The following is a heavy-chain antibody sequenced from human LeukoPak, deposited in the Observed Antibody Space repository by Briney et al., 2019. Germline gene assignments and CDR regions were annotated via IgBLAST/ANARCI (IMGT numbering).Heavy chain of an antibody. V-gene: IGHV1-8*01. CDR2: MNPNSGNT. Sequence: ASVKVSCKASGYTFTSYDINWVRQATGQGLEWMGWMNPNSGNTGYAQKFQGRVTMTRNTSISTAYMELSNLRSEDTAVYYCARGPGYSSGWYLIDYWGQGTLVTVSS. CDR3: ARGPGYSSGWYLIDY. D-gene: IGHD6-19*01. J-gene: IGHJ4*02. CDR1: GYTFTSYD.